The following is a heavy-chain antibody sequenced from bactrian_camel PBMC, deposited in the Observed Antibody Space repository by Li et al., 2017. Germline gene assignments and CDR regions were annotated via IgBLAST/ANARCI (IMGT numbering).Heavy chain of an antibody. Sequence: HVQLVESGGGSVQAGGSLRLSCAASGYTYSSYCMGWFRQAPGKEREGVATLYTSATGGGRLYYADSVKGRFTISLDTAMNTMSLQMNMLKPEDSAMYYCAADRSWGICGLDTLLRSYSGQGTQVTVS. CDR2: LYTSATGGGRL. CDR3: AADRSWGICGLDTLLRSY. D-gene: IGHD5*01. CDR1: GYTYSSYC. J-gene: IGHJ4*01. V-gene: IGHV3S1*01.